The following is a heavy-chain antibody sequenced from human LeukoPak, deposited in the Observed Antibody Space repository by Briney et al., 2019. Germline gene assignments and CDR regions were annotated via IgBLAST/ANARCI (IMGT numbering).Heavy chain of an antibody. CDR1: RFTFSDYY. V-gene: IGHV3-11*04. CDR2: ISSSGSTI. J-gene: IGHJ6*02. CDR3: ARDETTASNPHYYYYGMDV. D-gene: IGHD4-11*01. Sequence: GGSLRLSCAASRFTFSDYYMSWIRQAPGKGLEWVSYISSSGSTIYYADSVKGRFTISRDNAKNSLYLQMNSLRDEDTAVYYCARDETTASNPHYYYYGMDVWGQGTTVTVSS.